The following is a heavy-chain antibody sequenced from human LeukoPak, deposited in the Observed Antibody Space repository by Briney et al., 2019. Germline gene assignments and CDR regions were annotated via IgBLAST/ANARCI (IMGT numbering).Heavy chain of an antibody. CDR1: GGSISSRSYY. V-gene: IGHV4-39*07. D-gene: IGHD3-22*01. J-gene: IGHJ3*02. CDR3: ARGTSPRYDSSGFDAFDI. Sequence: TSETLSLTCTVSGGSISSRSYYGGWIRQPPGKGLEWIGRIYYSGSTSYTPSLKSRLPISVDTSTNQFSLKLSSVTAADTAVYYCARGTSPRYDSSGFDAFDIWGQGTMVTVSS. CDR2: IYYSGST.